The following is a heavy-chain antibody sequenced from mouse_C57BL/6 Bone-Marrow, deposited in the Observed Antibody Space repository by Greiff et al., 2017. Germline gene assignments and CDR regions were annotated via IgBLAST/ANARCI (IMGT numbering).Heavy chain of an antibody. J-gene: IGHJ3*01. Sequence: EVQGVESGGGLVQPGGSLKLSCAASGFTFSDYGMAWVRQAPRKGPEWVAFISNLAYSIYYADTVTGRFTIARENAKTTLYLEMSSLRSEDTAMYYCAKGDWFAYWGQGTLVTVSA. CDR2: ISNLAYSI. CDR3: AKGDWFAY. V-gene: IGHV5-15*01. CDR1: GFTFSDYG.